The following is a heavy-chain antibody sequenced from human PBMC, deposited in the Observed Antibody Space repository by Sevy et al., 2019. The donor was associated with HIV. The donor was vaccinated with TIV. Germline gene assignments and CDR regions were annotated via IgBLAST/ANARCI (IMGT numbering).Heavy chain of an antibody. CDR3: ARVLNTAAAGNNIYDYYYYYMDV. J-gene: IGHJ6*03. Sequence: GGSLRLSCAASGFTVSSNYMSRVRQAPGKGLEWVSVIYSGGSTYYADSVKGRFTISRDNSKNTLYLQMNSLRAEDTAVYYCARVLNTAAAGNNIYDYYYYYMDVWGKGTTVTVSS. D-gene: IGHD6-13*01. CDR2: IYSGGST. CDR1: GFTVSSNY. V-gene: IGHV3-53*01.